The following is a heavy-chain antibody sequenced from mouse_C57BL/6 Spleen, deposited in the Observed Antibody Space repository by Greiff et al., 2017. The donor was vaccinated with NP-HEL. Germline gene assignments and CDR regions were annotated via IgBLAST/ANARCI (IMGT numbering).Heavy chain of an antibody. CDR3: TTFDGSSYWYFDV. CDR2: IDPEDGDT. J-gene: IGHJ1*03. V-gene: IGHV14-1*01. D-gene: IGHD1-1*01. Sequence: EVQLQQSGAELVRPGASVKLSCTASGFNIKDYYMHWVKQRPEQGLEWIGRIDPEDGDTEYAPKFQGKATMTADTSSNTAYLQLSSLTSEDTAVYYCTTFDGSSYWYFDVWGTGTTVTVSS. CDR1: GFNIKDYY.